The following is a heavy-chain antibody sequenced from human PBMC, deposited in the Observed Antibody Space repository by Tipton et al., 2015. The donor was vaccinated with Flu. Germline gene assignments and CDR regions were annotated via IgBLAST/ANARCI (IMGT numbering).Heavy chain of an antibody. Sequence: TLSLTCTVSGDSMSGYYWSWIRQPAGKGLEWIGRMYSRGKTDYNPSLKSRVNMSLDTSKNQFSLNLSSVTAADTAVYYCARVGLRGSYFGWFDPWGQGTLVTVSS. CDR1: GDSMSGYY. CDR3: ARVGLRGSYFGWFDP. V-gene: IGHV4-4*07. J-gene: IGHJ5*02. CDR2: MYSRGKT. D-gene: IGHD3-10*01.